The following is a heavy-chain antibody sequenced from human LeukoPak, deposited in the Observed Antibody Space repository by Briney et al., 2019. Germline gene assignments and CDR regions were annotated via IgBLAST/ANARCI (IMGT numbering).Heavy chain of an antibody. J-gene: IGHJ5*01. V-gene: IGHV3-21*01. CDR3: ARVAVSGPTGWFDS. CDR1: GFALKSYS. CDR2: ISSTSAYI. D-gene: IGHD2-8*02. Sequence: GGSLGLSCAGSGFALKSYSLTWVRQAPGKGLERVSSISSTSAYIHYADSVKGRFTISRDNVDNVVYLEMNSLGAEDTATYYCARVAVSGPTGWFDSWGQGTLVIVSS.